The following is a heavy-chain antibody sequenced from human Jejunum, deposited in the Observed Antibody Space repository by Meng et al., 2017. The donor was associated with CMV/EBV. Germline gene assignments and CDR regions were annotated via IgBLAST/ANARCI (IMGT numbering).Heavy chain of an antibody. CDR1: FPRSDYT. J-gene: IGHJ5*02. V-gene: IGHV3-73*01. D-gene: IGHD2-2*01. Sequence: FPRSDYTIHWVRQAPGQGLEWVGRIRSKTYSSATAYAASVKGRFIISRDDSKNTAYLQMNSLKTEDTAVYYCTRHSIVVVPAAGFDPWGQGTLVTVSS. CDR3: TRHSIVVVPAAGFDP. CDR2: IRSKTYSSAT.